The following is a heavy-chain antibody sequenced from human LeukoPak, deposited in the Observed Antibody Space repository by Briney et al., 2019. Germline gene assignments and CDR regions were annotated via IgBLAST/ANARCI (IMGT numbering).Heavy chain of an antibody. CDR1: GYSFTSYW. J-gene: IGHJ6*02. Sequence: GESLKISCKGSGYSFTSYWNGWVRQMPGKGLEWMGIIYPGDSDTRYSPSFQGQVTISADKSISTAYLQWSSLKASDTAMYYCARSIAAADPYYYYGMDVWGQGTTVTVSS. V-gene: IGHV5-51*01. CDR2: IYPGDSDT. D-gene: IGHD6-13*01. CDR3: ARSIAAADPYYYYGMDV.